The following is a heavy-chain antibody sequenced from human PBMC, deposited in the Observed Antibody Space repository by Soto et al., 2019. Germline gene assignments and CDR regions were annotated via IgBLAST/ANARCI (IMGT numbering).Heavy chain of an antibody. V-gene: IGHV3-30*04. CDR1: GFTFSSYA. CDR2: ISYDGSNK. CDR3: ARDLDNWNYNYFDY. J-gene: IGHJ4*02. D-gene: IGHD1-1*01. Sequence: GGSLRLSCAASGFTFSSYAMHWVRQAPGKGLEWVAVISYDGSNKYYADSVKGRFTISRDNSKNTLYLQMNSLRAEDTAVYYCARDLDNWNYNYFDYWGQGTLVTVSS.